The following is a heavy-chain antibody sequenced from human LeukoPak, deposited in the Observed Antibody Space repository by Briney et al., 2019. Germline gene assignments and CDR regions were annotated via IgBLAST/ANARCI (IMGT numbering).Heavy chain of an antibody. CDR1: GFTFSSYW. J-gene: IGHJ3*01. CDR3: ARVPNYYDSSGS. Sequence: GGSLRLSCAASGFTFSSYWMHWVRQAPGKGLVWVSRINSDGSRTSYADSVKGRFTISRENAEHTLYLQKNTLRDEHTAVFYFARVPNYYDSSGSWGQGTMVTVSS. V-gene: IGHV3-74*01. D-gene: IGHD3-22*01. CDR2: INSDGSRT.